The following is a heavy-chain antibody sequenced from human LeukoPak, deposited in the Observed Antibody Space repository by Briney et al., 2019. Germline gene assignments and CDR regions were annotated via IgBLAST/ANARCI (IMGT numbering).Heavy chain of an antibody. V-gene: IGHV3-30-3*01. D-gene: IGHD2-2*01. Sequence: GGSLRLSCAASGFTFSSYAMHWVRQAPGKGLEWVAVISYDGSNKYYADSVKGRFTISRDNSKNTLYLQMNSLRAEDTAVYYCARAGSIDIFDYWGQGTLVTVSS. J-gene: IGHJ4*02. CDR3: ARAGSIDIFDY. CDR1: GFTFSSYA. CDR2: ISYDGSNK.